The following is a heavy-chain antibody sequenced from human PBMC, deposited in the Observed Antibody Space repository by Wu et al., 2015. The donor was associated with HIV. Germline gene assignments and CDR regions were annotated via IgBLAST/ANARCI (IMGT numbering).Heavy chain of an antibody. CDR3: ARDGTTHSYCSGGSCYYDY. CDR1: GYTFTSYG. V-gene: IGHV1-18*01. J-gene: IGHJ4*02. Sequence: QVQLVQSGAEVKKPGASVKVSCKASGYTFTSYGISWVRQAPGQGLEWMGWISAYNGNTNYAQKLQGRVTMTTDTSTSTAYMELRSLRSDDTAVYYCARDGTTHSYCSGGSCYYDYVGPGERWSPSP. D-gene: IGHD2-15*01. CDR2: ISAYNGNT.